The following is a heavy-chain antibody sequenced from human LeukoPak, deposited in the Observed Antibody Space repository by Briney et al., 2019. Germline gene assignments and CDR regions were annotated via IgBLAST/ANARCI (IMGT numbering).Heavy chain of an antibody. CDR3: ARNSRAAAGEGYYFDY. V-gene: IGHV3-21*01. D-gene: IGHD6-13*01. CDR1: GFTFSSYS. Sequence: PGGSLRLSCAASGFTFSSYSMNWVRQAPGKGLEWVSSISSSSSYIYYADSVKGRFTISRDNAKNSLYLQMNSLRAEDTAVYYCARNSRAAAGEGYYFDYWGQGTLVTVSS. CDR2: ISSSSSYI. J-gene: IGHJ4*02.